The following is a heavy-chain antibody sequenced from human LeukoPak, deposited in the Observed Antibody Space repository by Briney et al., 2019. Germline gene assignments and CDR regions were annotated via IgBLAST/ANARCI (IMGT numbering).Heavy chain of an antibody. V-gene: IGHV1-18*01. D-gene: IGHD3-10*01. Sequence: ASVKVSCKASGYTFTSYGISWVRQAPGQGLEWMGWISAYNGNTNYAQKLQGRVTMTTDTSTSTAYMELRSLRSDDTAVYYCARGKVYHYGSGVPIEPAPNDYWGQGTLSPSPQ. CDR3: ARGKVYHYGSGVPIEPAPNDY. J-gene: IGHJ4*02. CDR1: GYTFTSYG. CDR2: ISAYNGNT.